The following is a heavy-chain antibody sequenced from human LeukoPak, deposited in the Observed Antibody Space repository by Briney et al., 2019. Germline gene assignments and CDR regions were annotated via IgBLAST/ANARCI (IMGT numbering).Heavy chain of an antibody. J-gene: IGHJ4*02. CDR3: AKDPGSGYPATSLFDY. V-gene: IGHV3-30*18. CDR1: GFTFSSYG. D-gene: IGHD3-22*01. CDR2: ISYDGGNK. Sequence: GGSLRLSCAASGFTFSSYGMHWVRQAPGKGLEWVAVISYDGGNKYYADSVKGRFTISRDNSKNTLYLQMNSLRAEDTAVYYCAKDPGSGYPATSLFDYWGQGTLVTVSS.